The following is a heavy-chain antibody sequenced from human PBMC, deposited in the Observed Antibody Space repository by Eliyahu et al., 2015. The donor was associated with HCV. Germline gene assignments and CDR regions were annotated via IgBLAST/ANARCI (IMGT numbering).Heavy chain of an antibody. V-gene: IGHV3-23*01. J-gene: IGHJ5*02. Sequence: EVQLLESGGGLVQPGGSLRLSCAASGFTFSSYAMXWVRQAPGKGLEWVSAISGSGGSTYYADSVKGRFTISRDNSKNTLYLQMNSLRAEDTAVYYCAINPEGYSSGWYGRRFDPWGQGTLVTVSS. D-gene: IGHD6-19*01. CDR1: GFTFSSYA. CDR2: ISGSGGST. CDR3: AINPEGYSSGWYGRRFDP.